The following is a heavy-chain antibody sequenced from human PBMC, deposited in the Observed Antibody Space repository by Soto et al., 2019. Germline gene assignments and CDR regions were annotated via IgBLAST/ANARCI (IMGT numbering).Heavy chain of an antibody. Sequence: QVQLVQSGADVKKPGSSVKVSYKASGGTFSSYAISWVRQAPGQGLEWMGGIIPIFGTANYAQKFQGRVTITADESTSTAYMELSSLRSEDTAVYYCARLVPAAGYYYGMDVWGQGTTVTVSS. V-gene: IGHV1-69*12. CDR1: GGTFSSYA. D-gene: IGHD2-2*01. CDR3: ARLVPAAGYYYGMDV. J-gene: IGHJ6*02. CDR2: IIPIFGTA.